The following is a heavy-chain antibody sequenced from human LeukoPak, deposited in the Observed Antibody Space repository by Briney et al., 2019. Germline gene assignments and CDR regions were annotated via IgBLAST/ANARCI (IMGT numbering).Heavy chain of an antibody. CDR1: GGSLSGYC. D-gene: IGHD5-18*01. J-gene: IGHJ6*03. Sequence: SETLSLTCAVYGGSLSGYCWSWIPQPPGKGLEWIGEINHSGSTNYNPSLKSRVTISVDTSKNQFSLKRSSVTAADTAVYYCARGGVGYSYGYRYYYYMDVWGKGTTVTVSS. CDR2: INHSGST. V-gene: IGHV4-34*01. CDR3: ARGGVGYSYGYRYYYYMDV.